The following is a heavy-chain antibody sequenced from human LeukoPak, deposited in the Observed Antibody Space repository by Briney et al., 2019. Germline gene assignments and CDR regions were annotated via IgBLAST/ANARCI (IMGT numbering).Heavy chain of an antibody. V-gene: IGHV1-18*01. CDR2: ISGYNGYT. CDR1: GYTFTSYG. CDR3: ARDWGKGEYYFDY. D-gene: IGHD3-16*01. J-gene: IGHJ4*02. Sequence: GASVKVSCKAAGYTFTSYGISWARQAPGQGPEWMGWISGYNGYTRYTQKFQGRVTMTTDTSTSTAYMELRSLRSDDTAVYYCARDWGKGEYYFDYWGQGTLVTVSS.